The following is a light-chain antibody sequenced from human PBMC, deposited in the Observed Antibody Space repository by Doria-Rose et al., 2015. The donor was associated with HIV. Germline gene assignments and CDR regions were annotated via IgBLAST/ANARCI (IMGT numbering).Light chain of an antibody. CDR3: HQYGTTWT. CDR2: DGS. J-gene: IGKJ1*01. CDR1: QSFSSTY. V-gene: IGKV3-20*01. Sequence: TQSPGTLSLSPGERATLSCSASQSFSSTYLAWYQQKPGQAPSLLIYDGSTRPTGIPDRFSASGSGTDFTLTINRREPEDFALYYCHQYGTTWTFGQGTKVEI.